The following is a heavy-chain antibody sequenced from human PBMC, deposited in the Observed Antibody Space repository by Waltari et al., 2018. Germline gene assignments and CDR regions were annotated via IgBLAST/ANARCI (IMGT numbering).Heavy chain of an antibody. CDR2: INPNSGGT. D-gene: IGHD3-3*01. J-gene: IGHJ4*02. V-gene: IGHV1-2*06. CDR3: ARDRGRFLEWLGP. Sequence: QVQLVQSGAEVKKPGASVKVSCKASGYTFTGYYMHWVRQAPGQGLEWMGRINPNSGGTNYAQNFQGRVTMTSDTSISTAYMELSRLRSDDTAVYYCARDRGRFLEWLGPWGQGTLVTVSS. CDR1: GYTFTGYY.